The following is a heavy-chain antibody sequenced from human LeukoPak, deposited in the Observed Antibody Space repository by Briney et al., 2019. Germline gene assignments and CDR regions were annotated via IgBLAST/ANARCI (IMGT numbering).Heavy chain of an antibody. V-gene: IGHV4-39*07. D-gene: IGHD1-1*01. J-gene: IGHJ4*02. Sequence: SETLSLTCTVSGGSISGTSYCWGWIRQPPGKGPEWIGSHYHTGRIYHNPSLNSRVTISVDTSKNQFSLKLSSVTDADTAVYYCARDGSDNWGLFDNWGRGTLVTVSS. CDR1: GGSISGTSYC. CDR2: HYHTGRI. CDR3: ARDGSDNWGLFDN.